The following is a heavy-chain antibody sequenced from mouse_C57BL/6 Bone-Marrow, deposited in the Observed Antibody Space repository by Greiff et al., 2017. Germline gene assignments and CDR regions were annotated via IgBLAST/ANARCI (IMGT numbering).Heavy chain of an antibody. Sequence: QVQLKESGAELVRPGASVTLSCKASGYTFTDYEMHWVKQTPVHGLEWIGAIDPETGGTAYNQKFKGKAILTADKSSSTAYMELRSLTSEDSAVYYCTRYYYGSSSWFAYWGQGTLVTVSA. CDR2: IDPETGGT. J-gene: IGHJ3*01. D-gene: IGHD1-1*01. CDR1: GYTFTDYE. V-gene: IGHV1-15*01. CDR3: TRYYYGSSSWFAY.